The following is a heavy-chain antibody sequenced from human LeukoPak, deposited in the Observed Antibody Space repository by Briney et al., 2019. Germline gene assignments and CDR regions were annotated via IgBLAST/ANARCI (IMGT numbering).Heavy chain of an antibody. V-gene: IGHV1-2*06. CDR3: ARYLEWEPLI. CDR2: INPNSAAS. CDR1: GYSFSGHY. J-gene: IGHJ4*02. Sequence: ASVKVSCKASGYSFSGHYIHWVRQAPGQGLEWMGQINPNSAASHYAQKFQDRVTMTSDTSINMAYMELRSLRSDDTAVYYCARYLEWEPLIWGQGTLVTVSS. D-gene: IGHD1-26*01.